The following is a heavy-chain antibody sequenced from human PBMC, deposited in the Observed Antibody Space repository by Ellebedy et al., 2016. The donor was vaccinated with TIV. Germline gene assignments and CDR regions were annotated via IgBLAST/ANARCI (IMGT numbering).Heavy chain of an antibody. CDR2: IGGSGGST. V-gene: IGHV3-23*01. CDR3: AKGKGSSDAFDI. CDR1: GFTFSRNV. J-gene: IGHJ3*02. Sequence: GESLKISCAASGFTFSRNVMSWVRQAPGKGLEWVSSIGGSGGSTYDADSVKGRFTISRDNSKSTLYLQMNSLRAEDTAIYYCAKGKGSSDAFDIWGQGTMVTVSS.